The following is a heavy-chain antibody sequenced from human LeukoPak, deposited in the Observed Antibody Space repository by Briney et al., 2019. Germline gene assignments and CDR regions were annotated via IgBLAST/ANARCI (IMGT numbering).Heavy chain of an antibody. J-gene: IGHJ4*02. V-gene: IGHV4-4*07. CDR1: GGSISSYY. D-gene: IGHD6-19*01. CDR3: ARDLPLYSSGWHDIFEYYFDY. CDR2: IYTSGST. Sequence: SETLSLTCTVSGGSISSYYWSWIRQPAGKGLEWIGRIYTSGSTNYNPPLKSRVTMSVDTSKNQFSLKLSSVTAADTAVYYCARDLPLYSSGWHDIFEYYFDYWGQGTLVTVSS.